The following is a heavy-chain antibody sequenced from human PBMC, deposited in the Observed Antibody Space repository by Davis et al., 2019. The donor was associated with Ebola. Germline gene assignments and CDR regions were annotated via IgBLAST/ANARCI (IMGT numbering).Heavy chain of an antibody. CDR3: AKDKPHSGYEHYFDY. J-gene: IGHJ4*02. CDR2: ISWNSGSI. V-gene: IGHV3-9*01. Sequence: PGGSLRLSCAASGFTFDDYAMHWVRQAPGKGLEWVSGISWNSGSIGYADSVKGRFTISRDNAKNSLYLQMNSLRAEDTALYYCAKDKPHSGYEHYFDYWGQGTLVTVSS. D-gene: IGHD5-12*01. CDR1: GFTFDDYA.